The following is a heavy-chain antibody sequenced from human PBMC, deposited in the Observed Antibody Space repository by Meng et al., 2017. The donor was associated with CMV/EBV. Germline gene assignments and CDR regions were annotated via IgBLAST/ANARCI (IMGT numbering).Heavy chain of an antibody. CDR3: ARPRSYSLPEPPDAFDI. D-gene: IGHD1-26*01. V-gene: IGHV5-51*01. CDR1: GYSFTSYW. J-gene: IGHJ3*02. CDR2: IYPGDSDT. Sequence: KVSCKGSGYSFTSYWIGWVRQMPGKGLEWMGIIYPGDSDTRYSPSFQGQVTISADKSISTAHLQWSSLKASDTAMYYCARPRSYSLPEPPDAFDIWGQGTMVTVSS.